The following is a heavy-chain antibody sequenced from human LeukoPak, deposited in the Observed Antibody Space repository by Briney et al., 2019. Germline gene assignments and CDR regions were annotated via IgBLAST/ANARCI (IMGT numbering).Heavy chain of an antibody. J-gene: IGHJ4*02. CDR3: ARRAVGMLGPNNPFDY. CDR1: GYTFTGNY. D-gene: IGHD1-26*01. CDR2: INTNNGGT. Sequence: ASVKVSCKASGYTFTGNYLHWVRQAPGQGLEWMGWINTNNGGTSYAQTFLGRVTMTRDTSISTAYLELVSLRSDDTAVYYCARRAVGMLGPNNPFDYWGQGTLVTLSS. V-gene: IGHV1-2*02.